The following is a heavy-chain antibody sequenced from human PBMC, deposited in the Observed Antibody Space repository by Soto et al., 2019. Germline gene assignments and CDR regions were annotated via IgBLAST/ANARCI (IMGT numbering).Heavy chain of an antibody. J-gene: IGHJ6*02. CDR2: IFHSGST. V-gene: IGHV4-30-2*01. CDR1: GGSISSGGYS. Sequence: QLQLQESGSGLVKPSQTLSLTCAVSGGSISSGGYSWSWIRQPPGKGLEWIGYIFHSGSTYYNPSHQSRVTISVDRSKNPFSLQRSSVTAADTAVYYCARAHYGDYSYGMDVWGQGTTVTVSS. CDR3: ARAHYGDYSYGMDV. D-gene: IGHD4-17*01.